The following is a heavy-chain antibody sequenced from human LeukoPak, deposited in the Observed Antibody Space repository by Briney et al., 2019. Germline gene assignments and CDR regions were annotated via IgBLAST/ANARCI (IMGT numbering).Heavy chain of an antibody. CDR1: GFTFSSYA. CDR3: VKGLYYYYDSSQYFQH. Sequence: GGSLRLSCAASGFTFSSYAMHWVRQAPGKGLEWVAVISYDGSNKYYADSVKGRFTISRDNSKNTLYLQMSSLRAEDTAVYYCVKGLYYYYDSSQYFQHWGQGTLVTVSS. D-gene: IGHD3-22*01. CDR2: ISYDGSNK. J-gene: IGHJ1*01. V-gene: IGHV3-30*14.